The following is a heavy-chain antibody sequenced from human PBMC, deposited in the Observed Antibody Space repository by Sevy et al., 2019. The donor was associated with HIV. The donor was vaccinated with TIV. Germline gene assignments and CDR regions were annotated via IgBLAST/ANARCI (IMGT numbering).Heavy chain of an antibody. CDR3: AATKDYYDNSGSPFDY. Sequence: ASVKVSCKVSGYTLTKLSMHWVRQAPGKRLEWMGSFDLEDGERMYAQKFQGRVTLTEDTSADTAYMELSSLRSEDTAVYYCAATKDYYDNSGSPFDYWGQGTLVTVSS. V-gene: IGHV1-24*01. CDR1: GYTLTKLS. D-gene: IGHD3-22*01. CDR2: FDLEDGER. J-gene: IGHJ4*02.